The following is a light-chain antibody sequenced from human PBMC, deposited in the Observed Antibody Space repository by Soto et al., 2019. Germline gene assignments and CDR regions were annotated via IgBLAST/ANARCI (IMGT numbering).Light chain of an antibody. CDR2: TAS. CDR1: QSISSW. V-gene: IGKV1-5*03. Sequence: DIQSTQSPSTLSASVGYRVTITCRASQSISSWFAWYQQKPGKAPKLLLYTASSLESGVPSRFSGSGSGTEFPLTISSLQPDDFATYYCQQYNTYSTFGPGTKVDIK. CDR3: QQYNTYST. J-gene: IGKJ3*01.